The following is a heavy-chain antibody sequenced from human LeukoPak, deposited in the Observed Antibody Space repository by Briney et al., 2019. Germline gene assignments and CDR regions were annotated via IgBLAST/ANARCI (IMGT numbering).Heavy chain of an antibody. Sequence: GGPLRLSCAASGFTFSDYGMHWVRQAPGKGLEWVAVIWHDGSNKYYADSVQGRFTISRDSSKNTLYLQMNSLRAEDTAVYYCAKDGDAGTSCYFYYMDVWGKGTTVTVSS. D-gene: IGHD2-2*01. V-gene: IGHV3-33*06. J-gene: IGHJ6*03. CDR1: GFTFSDYG. CDR3: AKDGDAGTSCYFYYMDV. CDR2: IWHDGSNK.